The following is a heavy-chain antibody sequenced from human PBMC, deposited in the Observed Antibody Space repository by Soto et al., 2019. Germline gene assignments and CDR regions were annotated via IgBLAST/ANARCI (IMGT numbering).Heavy chain of an antibody. CDR1: GFTVSSNY. CDR2: IYSGGST. J-gene: IGHJ6*02. V-gene: IGHV3-66*01. Sequence: EVQLVESGGGLVQPGGSLRLSCAASGFTVSSNYMSWVRQAPGKGLEWVSVIYSGGSTYYADSVKGRFTIYRDNSNNTQYLQMNSLRAEDTAVYYCARGTHDYGAQDVWGQGTTVTVSS. CDR3: ARGTHDYGAQDV. D-gene: IGHD4-17*01.